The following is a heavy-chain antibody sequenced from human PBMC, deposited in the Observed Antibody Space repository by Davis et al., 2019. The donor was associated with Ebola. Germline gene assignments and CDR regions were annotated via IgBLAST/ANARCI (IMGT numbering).Heavy chain of an antibody. V-gene: IGHV4-59*02. Sequence: ESLKISCAASGFTVSRNYMSWIRQPPGKGLEWIGYIYYSGSTNYNPSLKSRVTISVDTSKNQFSLHLNSVTPEDTAVYYCAREGVVAVTTPFDYWGQGSLVTVSS. CDR3: AREGVVAVTTPFDY. CDR1: GFTVSRNY. CDR2: IYYSGST. J-gene: IGHJ4*02. D-gene: IGHD1-26*01.